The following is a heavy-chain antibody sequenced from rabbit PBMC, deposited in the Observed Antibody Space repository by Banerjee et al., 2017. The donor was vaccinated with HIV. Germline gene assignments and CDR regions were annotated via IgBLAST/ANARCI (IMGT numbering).Heavy chain of an antibody. V-gene: IGHV1S45*01. J-gene: IGHJ4*01. CDR2: IYAGSSGGT. D-gene: IGHD6-1*01. CDR1: GFSFSSKYV. Sequence: QEQLEESGGDLVKPEGSLTLTCTASGFSFSSKYVMCWVRQAPGKGLEWIACIYAGSSGGTYYANWAKGRFTISKTSSTTVTLQMTSLTAADTATYFCARNGGMLDYKLWGQGTLVTVS. CDR3: ARNGGMLDYKL.